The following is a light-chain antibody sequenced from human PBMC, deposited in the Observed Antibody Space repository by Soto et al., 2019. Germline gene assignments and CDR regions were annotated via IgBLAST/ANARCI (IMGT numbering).Light chain of an antibody. Sequence: EIVLTQSPGTLSLSPGERGTLSCRASQSVSSSYLAWYQQKPGQAPRLLIYGASNRATGIPDRFSGSGSGTDFTLTIRRLEPEDFAVYYCQQYGSSPRTFGQGTKLEIK. J-gene: IGKJ2*01. CDR3: QQYGSSPRT. CDR1: QSVSSSY. V-gene: IGKV3-20*01. CDR2: GAS.